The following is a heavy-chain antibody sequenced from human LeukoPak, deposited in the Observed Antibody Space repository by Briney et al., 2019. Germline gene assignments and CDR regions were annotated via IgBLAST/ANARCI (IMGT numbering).Heavy chain of an antibody. CDR2: ISAYNGNT. CDR1: GYTFTSYG. J-gene: IGHJ4*02. CDR3: ARDRYNWNDGRRPFDY. D-gene: IGHD1-1*01. Sequence: ASVKVSCKASGYTFTSYGISWVRQAPGQGLEWMGWISAYNGNTDYAQKLQGRVTMTTDTSTSTAYMELRSLRSDDTAVYYCARDRYNWNDGRRPFDYWGQGTLVTVSS. V-gene: IGHV1-18*01.